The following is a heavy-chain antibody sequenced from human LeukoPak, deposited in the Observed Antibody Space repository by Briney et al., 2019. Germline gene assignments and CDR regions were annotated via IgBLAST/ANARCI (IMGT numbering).Heavy chain of an antibody. J-gene: IGHJ6*02. CDR1: GGSISSGGYC. D-gene: IGHD6-13*01. V-gene: IGHV4-31*03. CDR2: IYYSGST. CDR3: ARSSYSSSWAPYYYYGMDV. Sequence: PSETLSLTCTVSGGSISSGGYCWSWVRQRPGKGLEWIGYIYYSGSTYYNPSRKSRVTISVDTSKNQFSLKLSSVTAADTAVYSCARSSYSSSWAPYYYYGMDVWGQGTTVTVSS.